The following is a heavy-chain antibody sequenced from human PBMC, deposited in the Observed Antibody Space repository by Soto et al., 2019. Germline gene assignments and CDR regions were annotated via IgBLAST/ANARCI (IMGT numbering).Heavy chain of an antibody. D-gene: IGHD6-19*01. V-gene: IGHV1-3*01. CDR2: INAGNGNT. Sequence: QAHLVQSGAEVKMPGDSVQVSCKASGFVSTNHNFHWVRQAPGQSLEWMGRINAGNGNTQYAQNFQGRVTFTSDPSATTAFMELTNLRLEDRAMYYCASDYSSNWRLWGQGTLVSVSS. CDR3: ASDYSSNWRL. J-gene: IGHJ4*02. CDR1: GFVSTNHN.